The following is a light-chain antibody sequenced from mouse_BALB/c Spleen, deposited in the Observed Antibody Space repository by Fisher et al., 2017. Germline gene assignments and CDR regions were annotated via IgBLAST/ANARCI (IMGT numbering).Light chain of an antibody. V-gene: IGKV5-39*01. CDR1: QSISDY. CDR3: WQGTHFPYT. Sequence: DIVITQTTATLSVTPGDRVSLSCRASQSISDYLHWYQQKSHESPRLLIKYASQSISGIPSRFSGSGSGTDFTLKISRVEAEDLGVYYCWQGTHFPYTFGGGTKLEIK. J-gene: IGKJ2*01. CDR2: YAS.